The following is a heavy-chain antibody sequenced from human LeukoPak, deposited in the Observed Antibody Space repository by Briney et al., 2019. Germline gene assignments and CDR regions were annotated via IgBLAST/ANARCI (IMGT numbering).Heavy chain of an antibody. CDR2: ISGSSTYI. J-gene: IGHJ4*02. Sequence: GGSLRLSCTASGFTFGDYAMSWFRQAPGKGLEWVSSISGSSTYIYYADSVKGRFTISRDNAKISLYLQMNSLRAEDTAVYYCASDHCTNGVCYTDYFDYWGRGTLVTVSS. CDR1: GFTFGDYA. V-gene: IGHV3-21*01. CDR3: ASDHCTNGVCYTDYFDY. D-gene: IGHD2-8*01.